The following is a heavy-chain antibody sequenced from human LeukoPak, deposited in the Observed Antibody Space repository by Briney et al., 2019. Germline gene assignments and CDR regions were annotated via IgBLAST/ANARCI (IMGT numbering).Heavy chain of an antibody. CDR3: AKDMRAPRITMIVVGAFDI. CDR2: ISWNSGSI. J-gene: IGHJ3*02. D-gene: IGHD3-22*01. V-gene: IGHV3-9*01. Sequence: GGSLRLSCAASGFTFDDYAMHWVRQAPGKGLEWVSGISWNSGSIGYADSVKGRFTISRDNAKNSLYLQMNSLRAEDTALYYCAKDMRAPRITMIVVGAFDIWGQGTMVTVSS. CDR1: GFTFDDYA.